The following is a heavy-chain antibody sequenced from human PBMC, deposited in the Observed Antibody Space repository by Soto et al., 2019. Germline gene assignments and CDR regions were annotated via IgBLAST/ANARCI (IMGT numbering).Heavy chain of an antibody. CDR1: GGSFSGYY. Sequence: SETLSLTCAVYGGSFSGYYWSWIRQPPGKGLEWIGEINHSGSTNYNPSLKSRVTISGDTSKNQFSLKLSSVTAADTAVYYCATNYDSSGYFDYWGQGTLVTVSS. J-gene: IGHJ4*02. CDR2: INHSGST. V-gene: IGHV4-34*01. D-gene: IGHD3-22*01. CDR3: ATNYDSSGYFDY.